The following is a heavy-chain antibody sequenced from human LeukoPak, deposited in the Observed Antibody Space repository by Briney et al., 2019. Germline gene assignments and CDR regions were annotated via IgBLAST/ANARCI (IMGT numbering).Heavy chain of an antibody. CDR3: AKDFGTSGFDY. J-gene: IGHJ4*02. CDR2: ISYDGSNK. D-gene: IGHD3/OR15-3a*01. V-gene: IGHV3-30*18. CDR1: XXTFSSYX. Sequence: QPGGXLRXSXXAXXXTFSSYXMHWVRQAPGKGLEWVAVISYDGSNKYYADSVKGRFTISRDNSKNTLYLQMNSLRAEDTAVYYCAKDFGTSGFDYWGQGTLVTVSS.